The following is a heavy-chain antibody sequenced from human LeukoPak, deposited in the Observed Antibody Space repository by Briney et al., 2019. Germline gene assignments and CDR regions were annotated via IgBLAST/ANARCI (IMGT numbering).Heavy chain of an antibody. D-gene: IGHD6-6*01. CDR1: GGSISSYY. J-gene: IGHJ4*02. CDR2: IYNRGST. CDR3: ARGNNAYISWATQFDY. V-gene: IGHV4-59*01. Sequence: SETLSLTCTVSGGSISSYYWSWIRQPPGKGLEWIGYIYNRGSTNYNPSLKSRVTISVDTSKNQFSLKLSSVTAADTAVCYCARGNNAYISWATQFDYWGQGTLVTVSP.